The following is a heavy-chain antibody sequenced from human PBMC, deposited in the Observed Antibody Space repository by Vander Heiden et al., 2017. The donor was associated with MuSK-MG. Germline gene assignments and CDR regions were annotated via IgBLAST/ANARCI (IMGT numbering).Heavy chain of an antibody. CDR2: IYTTTT. CDR3: ASASLYYFDH. V-gene: IGHV3-66*02. CDR1: GFSVSNTY. Sequence: DVQVVESGGGLVQPGESLRLSCVASGFSVSNTYMSWVRQAPGKGLEWVSVIYTTTTDDADSVKGRFTISTDNSKNTLYLKMTRLRPEDTALYDGASASLYYFDHWRQGTFVTVFS. J-gene: IGHJ4*02.